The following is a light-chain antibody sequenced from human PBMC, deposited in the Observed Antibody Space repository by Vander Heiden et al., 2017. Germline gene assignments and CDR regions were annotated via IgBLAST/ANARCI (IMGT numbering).Light chain of an antibody. CDR3: QQYHSDRYT. J-gene: IGKJ2*01. V-gene: IGKV1-5*03. Sequence: DLQMTQSPSTLSASVGDRVTITCRASQSISPWLAWYQQTPGKAPKLLIYKTSSVESGVPGRFRGSGSGTEFTLTISSLQPEDFATYYCQQYHSDRYTFGQGTKLE. CDR2: KTS. CDR1: QSISPW.